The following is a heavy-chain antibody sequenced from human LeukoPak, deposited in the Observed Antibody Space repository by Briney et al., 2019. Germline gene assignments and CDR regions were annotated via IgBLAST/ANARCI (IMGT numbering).Heavy chain of an antibody. Sequence: SETLSLTCTVSGDPINSYYWSWIRQHPGKGLEWIGYIYYSGSAYYNPSLKSRVTISVDTSKNQFSLKLSSVTAADTAVYYCARDYGSGKAAYYYYYGMDVWGQGTTVTVSS. CDR2: IYYSGSA. J-gene: IGHJ6*02. CDR1: GDPINSYY. D-gene: IGHD3-10*01. V-gene: IGHV4-59*06. CDR3: ARDYGSGKAAYYYYYGMDV.